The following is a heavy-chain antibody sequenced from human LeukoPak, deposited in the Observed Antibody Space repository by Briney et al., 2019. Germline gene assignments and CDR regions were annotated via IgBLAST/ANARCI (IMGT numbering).Heavy chain of an antibody. CDR2: ISAYNGNT. V-gene: IGHV1-18*04. CDR1: GYTFTDYY. D-gene: IGHD1-26*01. Sequence: GASVKVSCKASGYTFTDYYIHWVRQAPGQGLEWMGWISAYNGNTNYAQKFQGRVTMTTDTSTSTAYMELRSLRSDDTALYYCARAGRVARGEYFQHWGQGTLVTVSS. CDR3: ARAGRVARGEYFQH. J-gene: IGHJ1*01.